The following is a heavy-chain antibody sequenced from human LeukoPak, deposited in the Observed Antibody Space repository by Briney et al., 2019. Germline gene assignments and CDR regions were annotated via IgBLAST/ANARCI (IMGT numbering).Heavy chain of an antibody. Sequence: GASVKVSCKPSGYTFIDHYLHWVRQAPGQGLESLGWIDPDTGDTNYPQKFQGRVTMSRDTSSSTAYLELNRLRSDGTAVYYCERAGHNANSGGYDFWGLGTLVTVSS. V-gene: IGHV1-2*02. D-gene: IGHD3-22*01. CDR2: IDPDTGDT. CDR1: GYTFIDHY. J-gene: IGHJ4*02. CDR3: ERAGHNANSGGYDF.